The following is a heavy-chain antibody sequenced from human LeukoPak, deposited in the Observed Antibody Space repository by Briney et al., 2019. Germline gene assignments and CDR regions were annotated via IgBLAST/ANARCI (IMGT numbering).Heavy chain of an antibody. Sequence: ASVKVSCKASGYTFTNYDINWVRQAPGQGLEWMGWMSPKSGNTGYAQKFQGRVTMTSDTSIRTAYMELSSLTSEDTAVYYCARTPPKGDIDNWGQGALVTDSS. CDR1: GYTFTNYD. V-gene: IGHV1-8*01. J-gene: IGHJ4*02. D-gene: IGHD2-21*02. CDR2: MSPKSGNT. CDR3: ARTPPKGDIDN.